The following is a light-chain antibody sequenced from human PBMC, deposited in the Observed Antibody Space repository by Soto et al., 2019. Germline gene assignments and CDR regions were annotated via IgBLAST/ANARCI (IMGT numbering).Light chain of an antibody. CDR2: DTS. CDR3: QQRGTWPPT. J-gene: IGKJ2*01. CDR1: QSVTFY. V-gene: IGKV3-11*01. Sequence: EIVLTQSPATLSLSPGQRAPLSCRASQSVTFYLAWYQQKPGQAPRLLIYDTSNRATGIPARFSGSGSGTEFTLTISSLEPGDFAVYYCQQRGTWPPTVGQGTKLEI.